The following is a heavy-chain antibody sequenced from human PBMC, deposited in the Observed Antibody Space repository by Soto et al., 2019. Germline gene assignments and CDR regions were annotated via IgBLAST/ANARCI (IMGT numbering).Heavy chain of an antibody. CDR2: ISAYNGNT. V-gene: IGHV1-18*01. CDR1: GYTFTSYG. J-gene: IGHJ4*02. CDR3: ARDLYCSGGSCKNYFDY. D-gene: IGHD2-15*01. Sequence: ASVKVSCKASGYTFTSYGISWVRQAPGQGLEWMGWISAYNGNTNYAQKLQGRVTMTTDTSTSTAYMELRSLRSDDTAVYYCARDLYCSGGSCKNYFDYWGQGTLVNVSS.